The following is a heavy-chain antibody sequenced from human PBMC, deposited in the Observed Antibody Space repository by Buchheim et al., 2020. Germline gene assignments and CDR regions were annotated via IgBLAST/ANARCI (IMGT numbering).Heavy chain of an antibody. V-gene: IGHV3-7*03. J-gene: IGHJ5*02. CDR1: GFTFRNYW. Sequence: EVYLVESGGGLVQPGGSLRLSCAASGFTFRNYWMNWVRQAPGKGLEWVANINEDGTEKSYVDSVKGRFTISRDNAMSSVYLQMSSLRVEDTAVYYCAKHSIPWGQGT. CDR3: AKHSIP. D-gene: IGHD2/OR15-2a*01. CDR2: INEDGTEK.